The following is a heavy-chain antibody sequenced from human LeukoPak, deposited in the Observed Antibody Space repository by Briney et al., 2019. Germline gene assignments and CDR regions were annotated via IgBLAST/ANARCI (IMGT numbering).Heavy chain of an antibody. Sequence: GRSLRLSCVGSGFTFSDYAIHWVRQAPGKGLEWVAVSAHDEVEKQFADSVKGRFTLSRDNSRDSVHLQMNRLRDEDTAVYYCAKDRGYGEHEPFESWGQGSLVTVSS. V-gene: IGHV3-30*18. CDR1: GFTFSDYA. J-gene: IGHJ4*02. CDR2: SAHDEVEK. D-gene: IGHD4/OR15-4a*01. CDR3: AKDRGYGEHEPFES.